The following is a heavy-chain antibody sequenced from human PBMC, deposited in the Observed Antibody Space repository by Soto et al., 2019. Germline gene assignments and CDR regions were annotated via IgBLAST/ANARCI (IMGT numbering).Heavy chain of an antibody. CDR1: GGTFSSYA. D-gene: IGHD3-22*01. V-gene: IGHV1-69*13. J-gene: IGHJ4*02. CDR2: IIPIFGTA. Sequence: SVKVSCKASGGTFSSYAISWVRQAPGQGLEWMGGIIPIFGTANYAQKFQGRVTITADESTSTAYMELSSLRSEDTAVYYCTRDSSGYFAPDYWGQGTLVTVSS. CDR3: TRDSSGYFAPDY.